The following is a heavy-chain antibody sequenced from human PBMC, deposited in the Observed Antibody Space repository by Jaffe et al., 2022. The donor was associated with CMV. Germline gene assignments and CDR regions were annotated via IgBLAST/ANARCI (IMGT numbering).Heavy chain of an antibody. D-gene: IGHD3-3*01. V-gene: IGHV3-21*01. CDR1: GFTFSSYS. CDR3: ARDYLSTKYYDFWSGYPSPAGQDAFDI. CDR2: ISSSSSYI. J-gene: IGHJ3*02. Sequence: EVQLVESGGGLVKPGGSLRLSCAASGFTFSSYSMNWVRQAPGKGLEWVSSISSSSSYIYYADSVKGRFTISRDNAKNSLYLQMNSLRAEDTAVYYCARDYLSTKYYDFWSGYPSPAGQDAFDIWGQGTMVTVSS.